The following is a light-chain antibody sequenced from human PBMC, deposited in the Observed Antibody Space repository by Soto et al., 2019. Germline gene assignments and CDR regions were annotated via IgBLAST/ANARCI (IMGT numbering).Light chain of an antibody. CDR2: AAT. CDR1: HPININ. J-gene: IGKJ4*01. CDR3: QHYQRYPPS. V-gene: IGKV1-16*01. Sequence: DIQMTQSPSSLSASVGDRVTITCRASHPININLVWFHQKPGKAPKSLIYAATNLQSGVPSRFSGSGGGTDFSLTISSLQPEDVATYYCQHYQRYPPSFGGGTKLEIK.